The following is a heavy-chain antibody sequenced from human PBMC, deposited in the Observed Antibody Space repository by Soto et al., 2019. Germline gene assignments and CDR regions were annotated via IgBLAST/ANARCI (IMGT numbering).Heavy chain of an antibody. CDR1: GFTLSMSA. CDR2: ISDSGDRT. D-gene: IGHD3-16*02. V-gene: IGHV3-23*01. J-gene: IGHJ3*01. CDR3: AKDRGIIVKAGDAFDV. Sequence: GGSLRLSCASSGFTLSMSAVNWVRQAQGKGLEWVSYISDSGDRTYYADSVKGRFTISRDRSKNTVSLQMDSLRAEDTAVYYCAKDRGIIVKAGDAFDVWGQGTKVTVSS.